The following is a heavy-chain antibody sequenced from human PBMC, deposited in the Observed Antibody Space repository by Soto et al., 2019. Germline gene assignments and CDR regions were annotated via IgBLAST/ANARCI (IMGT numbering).Heavy chain of an antibody. CDR2: IIPIFGTA. CDR1: VGTFSSYA. V-gene: IGHV1-69*13. Sequence: PVKVSCKASVGTFSSYAISWVRQAPGQGLEWMGGIIPIFGTANYAQKFQGRVTITADESTSTAYMELSSLRSEDTAVYYCARARGLYSGTYYGSSWGQGTLVTVSS. CDR3: ARARGLYSGTYYGSS. J-gene: IGHJ5*02. D-gene: IGHD1-26*01.